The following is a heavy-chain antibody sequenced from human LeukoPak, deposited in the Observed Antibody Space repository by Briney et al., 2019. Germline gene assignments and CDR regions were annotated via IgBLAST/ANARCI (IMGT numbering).Heavy chain of an antibody. CDR1: GGTFSSYA. CDR3: ARGGGDGYNSVYFDY. D-gene: IGHD5-24*01. CDR2: INVGNGNT. V-gene: IGHV1-3*01. Sequence: ASVKVSCKASGGTFSSYAISWVRQAPGQRLEWMGWINVGNGNTKYSQKFQGRVTITRDTSASTAYMELSSLRSEDTAVYYCARGGGDGYNSVYFDYWGQGTLVTVSS. J-gene: IGHJ4*02.